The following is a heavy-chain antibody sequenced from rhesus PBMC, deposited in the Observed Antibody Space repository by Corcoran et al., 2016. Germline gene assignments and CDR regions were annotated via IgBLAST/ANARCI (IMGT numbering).Heavy chain of an antibody. Sequence: QLQLQESGPGLVQPSETLSLTCAVSGYSISSGYGWRWIRQPPGTGLEWIGYISYSGSTSYNPSLKSRVTMSRDTSNKQCSRKLSSVTAADTSGYYGARGGTNEYSKLPYFDYWGQGVLVTVSS. J-gene: IGHJ4*01. V-gene: IGHV4-122*02. D-gene: IGHD4-23*01. CDR2: ISYSGST. CDR1: GYSISSGYG. CDR3: ARGGTNEYSKLPYFDY.